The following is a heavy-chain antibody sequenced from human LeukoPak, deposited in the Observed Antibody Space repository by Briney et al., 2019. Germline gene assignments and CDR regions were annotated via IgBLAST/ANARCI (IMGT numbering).Heavy chain of an antibody. Sequence: PGGSLRLSCAASGFTFSNYWMHWVRQAPGKGLVWVARINSDGSTTNYADSVKGRFTISRDNAKNTLYLQMNSLRAEDTAVYYCARLTPPFDYRGQGTLVTVSS. D-gene: IGHD3-16*01. CDR3: ARLTPPFDY. J-gene: IGHJ4*02. CDR1: GFTFSNYW. CDR2: INSDGSTT. V-gene: IGHV3-74*01.